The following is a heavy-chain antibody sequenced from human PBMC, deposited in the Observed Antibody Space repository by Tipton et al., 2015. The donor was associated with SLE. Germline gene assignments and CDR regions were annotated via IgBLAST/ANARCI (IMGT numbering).Heavy chain of an antibody. D-gene: IGHD7-27*01. J-gene: IGHJ3*02. CDR3: ASEPPSLTGDNAVDI. CDR1: GGSISSSSYY. CDR2: IYYSGST. Sequence: TLSLTCTVSGGSISSSSYYWGWIRQPPGMGLEWIGSIYYSGSTYYNPSLKSRVTISVDTSKNQFSLNLRSVTAADTALYYWASEPPSLTGDNAVDIWGQGTIVTVFS. V-gene: IGHV4-39*01.